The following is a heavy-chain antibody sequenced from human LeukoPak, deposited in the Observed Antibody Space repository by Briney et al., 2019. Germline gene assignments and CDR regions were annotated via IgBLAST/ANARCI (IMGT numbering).Heavy chain of an antibody. CDR3: ARSPYDSSASTFDY. D-gene: IGHD3-22*01. V-gene: IGHV4-59*01. CDR1: GGSITSYY. Sequence: SETLSLTCTVSGGSITSYYWSWIRQPPGNRLEWIGYIYYSGSTNYNPSLKSRVTISVDTSKNQFSLKLSSVTAADTAMYYCARSPYDSSASTFDYWGQGTLVTVSS. J-gene: IGHJ4*02. CDR2: IYYSGST.